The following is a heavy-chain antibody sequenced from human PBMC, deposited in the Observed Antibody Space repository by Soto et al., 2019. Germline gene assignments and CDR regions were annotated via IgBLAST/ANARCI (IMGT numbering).Heavy chain of an antibody. CDR3: ARSSEDYYMDV. CDR2: IWYDGSNK. CDR1: GFTFSSYG. Sequence: GGSLRLSCAASGFTFSSYGMHWVRQAPGKGLEWVAVIWYDGSNKYYADSVKGRFTISRDNSKNTLYLQMNSLRAEDTAVYYCARSSEDYYMDVWGKGTTVTVSS. V-gene: IGHV3-33*01. J-gene: IGHJ6*03.